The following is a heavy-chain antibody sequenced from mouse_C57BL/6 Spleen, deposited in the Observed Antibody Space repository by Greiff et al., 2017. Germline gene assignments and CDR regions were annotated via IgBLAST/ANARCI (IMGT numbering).Heavy chain of an antibody. V-gene: IGHV3-6*01. CDR2: ISYDGSN. CDR1: GYSITSGYY. Sequence: EVKLQESGPGLVKPSQSLSLTCSVTGYSITSGYYWNWIRQFPGNKLEWMGYISYDGSNNYNPSLKNRISLTRDTSENQFFLKLNSVTTEDTATYYCARDQPTYYGYHYDYWGQGTSVTVSS. D-gene: IGHD2-2*01. CDR3: ARDQPTYYGYHYDY. J-gene: IGHJ4*01.